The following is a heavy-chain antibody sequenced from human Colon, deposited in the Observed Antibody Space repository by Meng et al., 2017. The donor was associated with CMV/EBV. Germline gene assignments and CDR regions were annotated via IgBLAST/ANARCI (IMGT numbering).Heavy chain of an antibody. CDR1: EYTFTGYY. CDR3: ARDWYPGDRRGSFDY. J-gene: IGHJ4*02. V-gene: IGHV1-2*02. D-gene: IGHD3-22*01. CDR2: INPNSGGT. Sequence: LVQYGAEVKRTGASVKASCKASEYTFTGYYMHWVRQAPGQGLEWMGWINPNSGGTNYAQKFQGRVTMTRDTSITTAYMELSRLRSDDTAVYYCARDWYPGDRRGSFDYWGQGTLVTVSS.